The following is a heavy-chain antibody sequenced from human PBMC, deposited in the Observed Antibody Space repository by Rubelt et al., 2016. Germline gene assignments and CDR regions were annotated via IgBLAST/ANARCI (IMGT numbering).Heavy chain of an antibody. J-gene: IGHJ4*02. CDR3: ARGGYSAWAYYFDY. Sequence: SVFYSGGSTSYAESVKGRFIISRDNSKNTLYLQLNSLRAEDTAVYYCARGGYSAWAYYFDYWGQGSVVTVSS. V-gene: IGHV3-66*01. CDR2: FYSGGST. D-gene: IGHD6-19*01.